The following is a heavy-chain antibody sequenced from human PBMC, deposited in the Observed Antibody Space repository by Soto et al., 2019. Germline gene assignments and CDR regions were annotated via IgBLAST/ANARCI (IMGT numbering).Heavy chain of an antibody. D-gene: IGHD3-10*01. Sequence: GESLKISCTASGFTFGDYAMSWFRQAPGKGLEWVGFIRSKAYGGTTEYAASVKGRFTISRDDSKSIAYLQMNSLKTEDTAVYYCTRGLMVRGVIITSTHAFDIWGQGTMVTVSS. CDR3: TRGLMVRGVIITSTHAFDI. CDR1: GFTFGDYA. V-gene: IGHV3-49*03. J-gene: IGHJ3*02. CDR2: IRSKAYGGTT.